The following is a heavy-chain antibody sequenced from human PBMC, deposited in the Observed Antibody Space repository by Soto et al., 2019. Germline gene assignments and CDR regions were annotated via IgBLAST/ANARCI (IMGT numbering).Heavy chain of an antibody. D-gene: IGHD3-16*02. J-gene: IGHJ4*02. CDR2: ISYDGSNK. Sequence: GGSLRLSCAASGFTFSSYGMHWVRQAPGKGLEWVAVISYDGSNKYYADSVKGRFTISRDNSKNTLYLQMNSLRAEDTAVYYCAKDSRRDYIWGSYLQAPYFDYWGQGTLVTVSS. CDR3: AKDSRRDYIWGSYLQAPYFDY. V-gene: IGHV3-30*18. CDR1: GFTFSSYG.